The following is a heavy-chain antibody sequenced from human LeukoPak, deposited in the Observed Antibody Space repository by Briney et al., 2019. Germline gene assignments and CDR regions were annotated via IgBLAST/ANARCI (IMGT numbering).Heavy chain of an antibody. J-gene: IGHJ2*01. CDR2: IKSDGSNT. CDR3: TRVGDYGGNWAWYFDL. Sequence: GGSLRLSCAASGFTFSSYWMHWVRQAPGKGLVWVSRIKSDGSNTNYAGSVEGRFTISRDNAKNTLYLQMNSLRAEDTAVYYCTRVGDYGGNWAWYFDLWGRGTLVTVSS. D-gene: IGHD4-23*01. CDR1: GFTFSSYW. V-gene: IGHV3-74*01.